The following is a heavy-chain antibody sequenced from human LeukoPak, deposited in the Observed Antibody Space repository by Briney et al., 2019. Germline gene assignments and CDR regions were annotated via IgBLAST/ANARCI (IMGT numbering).Heavy chain of an antibody. J-gene: IGHJ5*02. CDR1: GDTFTGHY. Sequence: ASVKVSCKASGDTFTGHYMHWVRQAPGQGLEWMGWINPNSGGTNYLQKFQGRVTMTRDTSISTAYMELSGLRSDDTAVYYCARANGATQRNFNWFDPWGQGTLVTVSS. CDR3: ARANGATQRNFNWFDP. V-gene: IGHV1-2*02. CDR2: INPNSGGT. D-gene: IGHD7-27*01.